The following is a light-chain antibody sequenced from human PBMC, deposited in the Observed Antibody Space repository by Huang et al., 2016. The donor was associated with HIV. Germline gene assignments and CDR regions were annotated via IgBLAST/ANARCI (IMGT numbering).Light chain of an antibody. CDR3: QQTYTFPA. Sequence: DIQLTQSPSSLSASVGDRVTITCRASQTITTYLNWYQQKPGKAPHLLIYGASNLQSGVPSRFSGSGSGTDFTLIISGLLPEDFATYYCQQTYTFPAFGRGTKVEIK. CDR1: QTITTY. CDR2: GAS. J-gene: IGKJ1*01. V-gene: IGKV1-39*01.